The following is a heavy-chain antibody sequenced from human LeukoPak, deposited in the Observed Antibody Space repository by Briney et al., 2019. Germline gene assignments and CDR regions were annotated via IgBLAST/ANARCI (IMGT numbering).Heavy chain of an antibody. CDR3: ARAPRGIVVVPAAIKTWFDP. D-gene: IGHD2-2*02. V-gene: IGHV3-21*01. CDR2: ISSSSSYI. CDR1: GFTFSSYS. J-gene: IGHJ5*02. Sequence: GGSLRLSCAAPGFTFSSYSMNWVRQAPGKGLEWVSSISSSSSYIYYADSVKGRFTISRDNAKNSLYLQMNSLRAEDTAVYYCARAPRGIVVVPAAIKTWFDPWGQGTLVTVSS.